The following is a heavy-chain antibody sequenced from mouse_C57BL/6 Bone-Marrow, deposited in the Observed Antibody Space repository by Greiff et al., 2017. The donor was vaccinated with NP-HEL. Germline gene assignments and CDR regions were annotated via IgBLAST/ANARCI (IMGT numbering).Heavy chain of an antibody. D-gene: IGHD2-4*01. Sequence: EVKLVESGRGLVQPGESLKLSCESNEYEFPSHDMSWVRKTPEKRLELVAAINSDGGSTYYPDTMERRFIISRDNTKKTLYLQMSSLRSEDTALYYCARHYYDYDGKTYYFDYWGQGTTLTVSS. CDR1: EYEFPSHD. V-gene: IGHV5-2*01. CDR2: INSDGGST. J-gene: IGHJ2*01. CDR3: ARHYYDYDGKTYYFDY.